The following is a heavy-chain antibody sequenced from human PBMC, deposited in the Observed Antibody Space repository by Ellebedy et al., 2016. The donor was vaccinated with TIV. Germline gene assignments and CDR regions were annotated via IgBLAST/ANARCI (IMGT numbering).Heavy chain of an antibody. V-gene: IGHV1-69*13. CDR1: GGIFRSDS. CDR2: IIPILATA. J-gene: IGHJ6*02. Sequence: AASVKVSCKASGGIFRSDSISWVRQAPGQGPEWMGAIIPILATANYAQKFQGRVTLTADAATSIVYMELSSLRSEDTAVYYCARKSPDSYYYAMDVWGQGTTVTVSS. CDR3: ARKSPDSYYYAMDV.